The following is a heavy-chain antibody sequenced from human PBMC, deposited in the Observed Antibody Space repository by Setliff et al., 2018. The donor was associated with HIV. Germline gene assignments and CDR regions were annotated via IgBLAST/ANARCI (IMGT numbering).Heavy chain of an antibody. Sequence: GGSLRLSCAASGFTFSNYGMHWVRQAPGKGLEWVAFIRDDGSDKYYADSVKGRFTISRDNSKNTLYLQMNTLRAGDTAVYYCARSGIGYYSYGMDGWGQATLVTVSS. CDR2: IRDDGSDK. J-gene: IGHJ6*01. D-gene: IGHD1-20*01. CDR3: ARSGIGYYSYGMDG. CDR1: GFTFSNYG. V-gene: IGHV3-30*02.